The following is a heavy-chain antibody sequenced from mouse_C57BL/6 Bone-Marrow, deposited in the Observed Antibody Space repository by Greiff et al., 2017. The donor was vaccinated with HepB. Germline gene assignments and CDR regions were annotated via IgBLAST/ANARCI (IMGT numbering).Heavy chain of an antibody. CDR3: AIYDGGYYRYWFAY. CDR2: IHPSDSDT. CDR1: GYTFTSYW. D-gene: IGHD2-3*01. J-gene: IGHJ3*01. Sequence: QVQLQQPGAELVKPGASVKVSCKASGYTFTSYWMHWVKQRPGQGLEWIGRIHPSDSDTNYNQKFKGKATLTVDKSSSTDYMQLSSLTSEDSAVYYCAIYDGGYYRYWFAYWGQGTLVTVSA. V-gene: IGHV1-74*01.